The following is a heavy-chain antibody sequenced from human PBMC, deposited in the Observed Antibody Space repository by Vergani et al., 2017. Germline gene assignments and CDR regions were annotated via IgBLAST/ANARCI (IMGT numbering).Heavy chain of an antibody. Sequence: QVQLQQWGAELLQPSETLYLTCAVYGGSFSGYYWSWIRQPPGKGLEWIGEINHSGSTNYNPSLKSRVTISVDTSKNHFSLKLSSVTAADTAVYYCARGFTDYDSSGYYCHFDYWGQGTLVTVSS. D-gene: IGHD3-22*01. CDR3: ARGFTDYDSSGYYCHFDY. CDR2: INHSGST. V-gene: IGHV4-34*01. CDR1: GGSFSGYY. J-gene: IGHJ4*02.